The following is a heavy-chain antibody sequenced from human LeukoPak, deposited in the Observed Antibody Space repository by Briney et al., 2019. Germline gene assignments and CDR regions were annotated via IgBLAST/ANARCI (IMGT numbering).Heavy chain of an antibody. D-gene: IGHD3-16*01. J-gene: IGHJ4*02. CDR1: GFTFSNYW. CDR3: ALNMIGGQIFDF. Sequence: GGSLRLSCAASGFTFSNYWMSWFRQAPGKGLEWVADIKRDGSEKHYVDSVKGRFTISRDDAKNSLYLQMNSLRAEDTAVYYCALNMIGGQIFDFWGQGTLVTVSS. CDR2: IKRDGSEK. V-gene: IGHV3-7*01.